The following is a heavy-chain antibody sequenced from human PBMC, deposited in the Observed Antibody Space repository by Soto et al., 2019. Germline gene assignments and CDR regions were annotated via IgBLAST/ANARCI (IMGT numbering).Heavy chain of an antibody. D-gene: IGHD2-15*01. J-gene: IGHJ4*02. CDR3: ARERSGDLLQWGYYFDY. CDR1: GYTFTSYA. CDR2: INAGNGNT. Sequence: ASVKVSCKASGYTFTSYAMRWVRQAPGQRLEWMGWINAGNGNTKYSQKFQGRVTITRDTSASTAYMDLSSLRSEDTAVYYCARERSGDLLQWGYYFDYWGQGTLVTVSS. V-gene: IGHV1-3*01.